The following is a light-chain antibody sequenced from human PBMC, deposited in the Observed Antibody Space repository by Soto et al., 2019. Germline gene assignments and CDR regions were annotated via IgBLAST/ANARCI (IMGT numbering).Light chain of an antibody. V-gene: IGKV3D-15*01. CDR3: QQYNNWPPIT. Sequence: EIVLTQSPGTLSLSPGERATLPCRASQSVSSSYLAWYQQKPGQAPRLLIYGASTRATGIPARFSGSGSGTEFTLTISSLQSEDFAVYYCQQYNNWPPITFGQGTRLEI. CDR2: GAS. CDR1: QSVSSSY. J-gene: IGKJ5*01.